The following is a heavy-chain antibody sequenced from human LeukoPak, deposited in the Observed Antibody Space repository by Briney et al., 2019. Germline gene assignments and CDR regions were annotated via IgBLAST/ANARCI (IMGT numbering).Heavy chain of an antibody. V-gene: IGHV4-34*01. D-gene: IGHD3-10*01. Sequence: SETLSLTCAVYGGSFSGYYWSWIRQPPGKGLEWIGEINHSGSTNYNPSLKSRVTISVDTSKNQFSLKLSSVTAADTAVYYCARGLRVLYGSGNTYYYYGMDVWGQGTTVTVSS. CDR1: GGSFSGYY. J-gene: IGHJ6*02. CDR3: ARGLRVLYGSGNTYYYYGMDV. CDR2: INHSGST.